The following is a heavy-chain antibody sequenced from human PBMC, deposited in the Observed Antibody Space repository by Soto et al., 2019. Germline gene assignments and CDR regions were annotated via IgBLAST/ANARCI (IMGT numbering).Heavy chain of an antibody. CDR1: GGSISSGGYS. CDR2: IYQSGST. V-gene: IGHV4-30-2*01. D-gene: IGHD2-2*01. J-gene: IGHJ1*01. CDR3: ARVPDR. Sequence: QLQLQESGSGLVKPSQTLSLTCAVSGGSISSGGYSWSWIRQPPGKGLEWIGYIYQSGSTYYNPSLKSRVTISVDRSKNQFSLKLSSVTAAATALYYCARVPDRWGQGFLVTVSS.